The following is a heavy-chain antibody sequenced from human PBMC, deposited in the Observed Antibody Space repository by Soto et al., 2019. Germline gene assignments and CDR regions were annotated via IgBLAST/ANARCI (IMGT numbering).Heavy chain of an antibody. CDR2: INPNRGGT. Sequence: APVKVSSTASVYTLTGYYMHWVRQAPGQGLEWMGWINPNRGGTNYAQKFLGRVTMTRDTSISTAYMELSRLRSDDTAVYYCARDPYSGSLAFHGLVSTELDYWGQGTLVTVSS. J-gene: IGHJ4*02. CDR3: ARDPYSGSLAFHGLVSTELDY. CDR1: VYTLTGYY. V-gene: IGHV1-2*02. D-gene: IGHD6-13*01.